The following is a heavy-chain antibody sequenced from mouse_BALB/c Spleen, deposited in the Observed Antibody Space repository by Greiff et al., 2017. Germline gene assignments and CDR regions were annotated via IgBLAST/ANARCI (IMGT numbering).Heavy chain of an antibody. CDR3: ARSGGSSPYYYAMDY. CDR2: INPYNDGT. CDR1: GYTFTSYV. V-gene: IGHV1-14*01. D-gene: IGHD1-1*01. Sequence: VQLQQSGPELVKPGASVKMSCKASGYTFTSYVMHWVKQKPGQGLEWIGYINPYNDGTKYNEKFKGKATLTSDKSSSTAYMELSSLTSEDTAVYYCARSGGSSPYYYAMDYWGQGTSVTVSS. J-gene: IGHJ4*01.